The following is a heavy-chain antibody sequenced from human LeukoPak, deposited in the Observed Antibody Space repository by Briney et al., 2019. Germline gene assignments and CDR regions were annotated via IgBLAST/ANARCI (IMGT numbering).Heavy chain of an antibody. CDR3: ARGRNDNGGMFFDS. Sequence: PSETLSLTCTVSGGSIRSYYWNWIQQAPGKGLEWVGFISYSGYTSYSPSLKSRVAISVDTAKSQFSLRLNSMTAADTAIYYCARGRNDNGGMFFDSWAQGNLVTVSS. CDR2: ISYSGYT. CDR1: GGSIRSYY. J-gene: IGHJ4*02. D-gene: IGHD4-23*01. V-gene: IGHV4-59*01.